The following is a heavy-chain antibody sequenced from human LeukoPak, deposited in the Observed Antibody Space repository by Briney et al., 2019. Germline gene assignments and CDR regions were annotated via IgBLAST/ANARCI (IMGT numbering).Heavy chain of an antibody. CDR1: GASISFY. CDR3: ARHRDRWRYAMDV. CDR2: IYQSGGT. J-gene: IGHJ6*02. V-gene: IGHV4-59*08. Sequence: KASETLSLTCTVSGASISFYWSWFRQSPGKGLEWMGEIYQSGGTDCNPSLRSRVAISRHTTTNQFSLQRTSATAAATPAYFCARHRDRWRYAMDVWGQGTTVTVSS. D-gene: IGHD2-15*01.